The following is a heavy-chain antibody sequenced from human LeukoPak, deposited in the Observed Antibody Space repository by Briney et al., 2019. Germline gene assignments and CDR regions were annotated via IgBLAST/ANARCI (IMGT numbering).Heavy chain of an antibody. J-gene: IGHJ6*03. D-gene: IGHD3-22*01. CDR2: ISNSGSPI. CDR1: RFTFSDYY. Sequence: TSGGSLRLSCAASRFTFSDYYMGWIRQAPGKGLEWVSYISNSGSPIYYSGSVKGRFTISRDNAKNSLYLQMNSLRAEDTAVYYCARVGAGKIVVVITGPNYYMDVWGKGTTVTVSS. CDR3: ARVGAGKIVVVITGPNYYMDV. V-gene: IGHV3-11*04.